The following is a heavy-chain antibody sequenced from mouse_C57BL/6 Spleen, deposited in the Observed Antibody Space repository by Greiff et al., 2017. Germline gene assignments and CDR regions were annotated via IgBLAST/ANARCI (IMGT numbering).Heavy chain of an antibody. CDR2: IYPGDGDT. V-gene: IGHV1-80*01. CDR3: ASKGHIYYCSSSFYYFDY. CDR1: GYAFSSYW. Sequence: VQLQQSGAELVKPGASVKISCKASGYAFSSYWMNWVKQRPGKGLEWIGQIYPGDGDTNYNAKFKGKATLTADKSSSTAYMQLSSLTSEDSAVYFCASKGHIYYCSSSFYYFDYGGKGTTLTVSS. J-gene: IGHJ2*01. D-gene: IGHD1-1*01.